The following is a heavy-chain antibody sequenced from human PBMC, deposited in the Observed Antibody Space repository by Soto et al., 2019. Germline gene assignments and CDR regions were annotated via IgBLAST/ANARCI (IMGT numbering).Heavy chain of an antibody. Sequence: SETLSLTCTVSGGSISSYYWSWIRQPPGKGLEWIGYIYYSGSTNYNPSLKSRVTISVDTSKNQFSLKLSSVTAADTAVYYCARPQGIGAFDIWGQGTMVTVSS. CDR1: GGSISSYY. J-gene: IGHJ3*02. CDR3: ARPQGIGAFDI. V-gene: IGHV4-59*08. CDR2: IYYSGST.